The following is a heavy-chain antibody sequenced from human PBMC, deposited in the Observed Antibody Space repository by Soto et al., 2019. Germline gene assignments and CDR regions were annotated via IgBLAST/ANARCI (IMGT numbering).Heavy chain of an antibody. CDR2: ISHDGSKT. CDR3: AKDTYYYSSSGYSVFDS. V-gene: IGHV3-30*18. J-gene: IGHJ4*02. CDR1: GFTFNSYG. Sequence: QVQLVESGGGVVQPGRSLRLSCAASGFTFNSYGIHWVRQAPGTGLEWVAVISHDGSKTNYADSVQGRVTISRDNSKDPVYLPINSLRAEDTAVYYCAKDTYYYSSSGYSVFDSWGQGTLVTVSS. D-gene: IGHD3-22*01.